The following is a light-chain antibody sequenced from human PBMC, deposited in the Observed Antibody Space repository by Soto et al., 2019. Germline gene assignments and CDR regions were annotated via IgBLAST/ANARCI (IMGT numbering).Light chain of an antibody. J-gene: IGLJ1*01. CDR1: SNDVGGYNY. CDR3: SSYAGSNNFEV. CDR2: EVS. Sequence: QSVLTQPPSASGSPGQSVTISCTGTSNDVGGYNYVSRYQQHPGKAPKLMIYEVSKRPSGVPDRFPGSNSGNTASLTVSGLQAEDEADYYCSSYAGSNNFEVFGTGTKVTVL. V-gene: IGLV2-8*01.